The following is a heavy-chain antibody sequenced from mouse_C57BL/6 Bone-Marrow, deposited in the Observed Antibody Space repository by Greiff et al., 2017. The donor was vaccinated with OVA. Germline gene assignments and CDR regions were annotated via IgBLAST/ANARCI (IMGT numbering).Heavy chain of an antibody. D-gene: IGHD2-4*01. CDR2: INPNNGGT. V-gene: IGHV1-26*01. CDR3: ARGGDYDGAFYAMDY. J-gene: IGHJ4*01. Sequence: VQLQQSGPELVKPGASVKISCKASGYTFTDYYMNWVKQSHGKSLEWIGDINPNNGGTSYNQKFKGKATLTVDKSSSTAYMELRSLTSEDSAVYYCARGGDYDGAFYAMDYWGQGTSVTVSS. CDR1: GYTFTDYY.